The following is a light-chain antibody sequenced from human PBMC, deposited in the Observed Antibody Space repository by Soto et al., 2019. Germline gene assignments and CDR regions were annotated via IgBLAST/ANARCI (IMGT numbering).Light chain of an antibody. CDR3: SSYTASGILYV. CDR1: SSDVGDYNY. CDR2: EVS. V-gene: IGLV2-14*01. Sequence: QSVLTQPASVSGSPGQSITISCTGTSSDVGDYNYVSWYRQHPGKAPKLVIFEVSNRPSGVSNRFSGSKSGNMASLTISGLQAEDEADYYCSSYTASGILYVFGTGTKLTVL. J-gene: IGLJ1*01.